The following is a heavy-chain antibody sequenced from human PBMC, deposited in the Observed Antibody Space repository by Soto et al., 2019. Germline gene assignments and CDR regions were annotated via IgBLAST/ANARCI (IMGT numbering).Heavy chain of an antibody. CDR2: INPNSGGT. Sequence: ASVKVSCKXSGYTFTGYYMHWVRQAPGQGLEWMGWINPNSGGTNYAQKFQGWVTMTRDTSISTAYMELSRLRSDDTAVYYCARDWGNCSSTSCYRRAYYGMDVWGQGTTVTVSS. CDR3: ARDWGNCSSTSCYRRAYYGMDV. D-gene: IGHD2-2*01. V-gene: IGHV1-2*04. J-gene: IGHJ6*02. CDR1: GYTFTGYY.